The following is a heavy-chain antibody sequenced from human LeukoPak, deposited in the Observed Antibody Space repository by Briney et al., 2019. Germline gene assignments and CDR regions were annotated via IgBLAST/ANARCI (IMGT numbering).Heavy chain of an antibody. CDR3: ARDMALDAFDI. J-gene: IGHJ3*02. V-gene: IGHV3-30-3*01. CDR2: ISYDGSNK. CDR1: GFTFSSYA. Sequence: GKSLRLSCAASGFTFSSYAMHWVRQAPGKGLEWVAVISYDGSNKYYADSVKGRFTISRDNSKNTLYLQMNSLRAEDTAVYYCARDMALDAFDIWGQGTMVTVSS. D-gene: IGHD3-10*01.